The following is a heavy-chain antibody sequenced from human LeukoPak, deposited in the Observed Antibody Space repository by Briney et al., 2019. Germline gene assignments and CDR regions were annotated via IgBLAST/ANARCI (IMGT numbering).Heavy chain of an antibody. V-gene: IGHV4-34*01. CDR1: GGSFSGYY. CDR3: ARAYNWFDP. J-gene: IGHJ5*02. CDR2: INHSGST. Sequence: PSETLSLTCAVYGGSFSGYYWSWIRQPPGKGLEWIGQINHSGSTNYNPSLKSRVTISVDTSKNQFSLKLSSVTAADTAVYYCARAYNWFDPWGQGTLVTVSS.